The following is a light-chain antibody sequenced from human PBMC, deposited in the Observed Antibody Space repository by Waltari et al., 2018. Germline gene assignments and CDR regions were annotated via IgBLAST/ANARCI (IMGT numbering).Light chain of an antibody. V-gene: IGKV3-20*01. CDR3: QQYGSSPNT. J-gene: IGKJ2*01. CDR1: QSVSTIY. CDR2: GAS. Sequence: EIVLTQSPGTLSLSPGERASLPCRASQSVSTIYLAWYQQKPGQAPRLLIYGASRRATGIPDRFSGSGSGTGFTLSISRLEPEDFAVYYCQQYGSSPNTFGQGTKLEIK.